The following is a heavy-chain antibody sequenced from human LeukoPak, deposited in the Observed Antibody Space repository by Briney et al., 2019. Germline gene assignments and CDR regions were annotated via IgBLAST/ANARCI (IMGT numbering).Heavy chain of an antibody. D-gene: IGHD1-1*01. J-gene: IGHJ4*02. CDR2: IRYDGTNK. CDR1: GFIFSSYG. V-gene: IGHV3-30*02. CDR3: AKDPGPEN. Sequence: GGSLRLSCAASGFIFSSYGMHWVRQAPGKGLEWVAFIRYDGTNKYYADSVKGRFTISRDNSKNTLHLQMNGLRPEDTAVYYCAKDPGPENGGQGTLVTVSS.